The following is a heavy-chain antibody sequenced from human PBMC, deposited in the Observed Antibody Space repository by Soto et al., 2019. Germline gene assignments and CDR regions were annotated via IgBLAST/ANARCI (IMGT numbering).Heavy chain of an antibody. J-gene: IGHJ4*02. V-gene: IGHV3-48*03. CDR2: ISSSGSTI. CDR1: GFTFSSYE. CDR3: ASITMGREGVDRFDY. Sequence: EVQLVESGGGLVQPGGSLRRSCAASGFTFSSYEMNWVRQAPGKGLEWVSYISSSGSTIYYADSVKGRFTITRDNAKNSLYQQMNSLRAEDTAVYYCASITMGREGVDRFDYWGQGTLVTVSS. D-gene: IGHD3-10*01.